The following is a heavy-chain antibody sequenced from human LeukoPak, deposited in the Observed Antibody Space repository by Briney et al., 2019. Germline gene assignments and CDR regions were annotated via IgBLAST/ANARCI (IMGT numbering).Heavy chain of an antibody. CDR2: ISSSSSTI. Sequence: PGGSLRLSCAASGFTFSSYSMSWVRQAPGKGLEWVSYISSSSSTIYYADSVKGRFTISRDNAKNSLYLQMNSLRDEDTAVYYCAREAPRKAYWFDPWGQGTLVTVSS. J-gene: IGHJ5*02. V-gene: IGHV3-48*02. CDR3: AREAPRKAYWFDP. CDR1: GFTFSSYS.